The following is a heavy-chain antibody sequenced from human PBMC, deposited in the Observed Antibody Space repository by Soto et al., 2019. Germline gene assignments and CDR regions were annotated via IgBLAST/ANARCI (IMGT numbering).Heavy chain of an antibody. CDR2: IFSNDEK. J-gene: IGHJ6*02. Sequence: QVTLKESGPVLVKPTETLTLTCTVSGFSLSNARMGVSWIRQPPGKALEWLAHIFSNDEKSYSTSLKSRLTISKDTSKSQVVLTMTIMDPVDTATYYCARYYYDSSGFHPNYYYGMDVWGQGTTVTVSS. CDR3: ARYYYDSSGFHPNYYYGMDV. V-gene: IGHV2-26*01. CDR1: GFSLSNARMG. D-gene: IGHD3-22*01.